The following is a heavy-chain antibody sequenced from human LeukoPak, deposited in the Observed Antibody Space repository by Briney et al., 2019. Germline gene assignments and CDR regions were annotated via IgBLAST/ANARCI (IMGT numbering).Heavy chain of an antibody. CDR1: GFTFSSYS. Sequence: PGGSLRLSCAASGFTFSSYSMNWVRQAPGKGLEWVSYISSSSSTIYYADSVKGRFTVSRDNSKNTLYLQVNSLTTDDTAVYYCARGYGRSRISAIDYWGQGTLVTVSS. CDR2: ISSSSSTI. D-gene: IGHD1-14*01. CDR3: ARGYGRSRISAIDY. V-gene: IGHV3-48*01. J-gene: IGHJ4*02.